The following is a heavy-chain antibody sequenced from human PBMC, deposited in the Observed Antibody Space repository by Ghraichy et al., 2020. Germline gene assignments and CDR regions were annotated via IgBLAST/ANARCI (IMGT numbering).Heavy chain of an antibody. CDR1: GGSISSSSDY. J-gene: IGHJ4*02. Sequence: SETLSLTCTVSGGSISSSSDYWGWIRQPPGKGLEWIGIIHYRGSTYYNPSLKSRVTMSVDTSKNQFSLKLSSVTAADTAVYYCARRYCSNGVCLYFDDWGQGILLTVSS. D-gene: IGHD2-8*01. CDR3: ARRYCSNGVCLYFDD. V-gene: IGHV4-39*01. CDR2: IHYRGST.